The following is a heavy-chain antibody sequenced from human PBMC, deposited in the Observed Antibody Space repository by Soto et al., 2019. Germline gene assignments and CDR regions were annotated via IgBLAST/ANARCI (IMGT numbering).Heavy chain of an antibody. J-gene: IGHJ4*02. CDR3: ARPGGWYMDY. CDR1: ADSISSTTW. D-gene: IGHD6-19*01. Sequence: QVQLQESGPGLVKPAGTLSLTCDVSADSISSTTWWSWVRQPPGGGLEWIGEIHQRGTTNYNPALKSRVTISIDKSKNQFSLKVTSVTAADTDVYYCARPGGWYMDYWGQGTMVTVSS. CDR2: IHQRGTT. V-gene: IGHV4-4*02.